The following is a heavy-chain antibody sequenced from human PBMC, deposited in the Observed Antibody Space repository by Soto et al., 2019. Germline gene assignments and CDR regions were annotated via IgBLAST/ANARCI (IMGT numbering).Heavy chain of an antibody. CDR3: HDWDKYGMDV. CDR1: GGTFSSYT. CDR2: IIPILGIA. J-gene: IGHJ6*02. V-gene: IGHV1-69*02. D-gene: IGHD3-16*01. Sequence: ASVKVSCKASGGTFSSYTISWVRQAPGQGLEWTGRIIPILGIANYAQKFQGRVTITADKSTSTAYMELSSLRSEDTAVYYCHDWDKYGMDVWGQGTTVTVSS.